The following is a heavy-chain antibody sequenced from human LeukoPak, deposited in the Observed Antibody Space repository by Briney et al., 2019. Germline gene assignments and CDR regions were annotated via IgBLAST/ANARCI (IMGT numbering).Heavy chain of an antibody. V-gene: IGHV1-18*01. CDR3: ARDRDPDWYFDL. J-gene: IGHJ2*01. CDR1: GYTFTSYD. CDR2: ISAYNGNT. Sequence: APVKVSCKASGYTFTSYDINWVRQAPGQGLEWVGWISAYNGNTNYAQKLQGRVTMTTDTSTSTAYMELRSLRSDDTAVYYCARDRDPDWYFDLWGRGTLVTVSS. D-gene: IGHD3-10*01.